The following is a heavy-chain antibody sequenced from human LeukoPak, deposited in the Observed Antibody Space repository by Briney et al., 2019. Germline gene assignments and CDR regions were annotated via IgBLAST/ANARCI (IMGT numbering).Heavy chain of an antibody. D-gene: IGHD6-13*01. CDR3: ARSYSSSWLPFSD. Sequence: ASVKVSCKASGYTFTGYYMHWVRQAPGQGLEWMGWINPNSGGTNYAQKFQGWVTMTRDTSISTAYMELSRLRSDDTAVYYCARSYSSSWLPFSDWGQGTLVTVSS. J-gene: IGHJ4*02. V-gene: IGHV1-2*04. CDR1: GYTFTGYY. CDR2: INPNSGGT.